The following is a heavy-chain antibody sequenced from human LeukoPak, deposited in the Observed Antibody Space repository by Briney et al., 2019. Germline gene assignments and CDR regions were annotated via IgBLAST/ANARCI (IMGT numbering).Heavy chain of an antibody. J-gene: IGHJ4*02. D-gene: IGHD5-12*01. CDR1: GFSFSNYW. CDR3: AGAYSAYDPFDY. V-gene: IGHV3-74*01. Sequence: GGSLRLSCVVSGFSFSNYWMHWVRQAPGKGLVWVSRINCDGSSTSYADSVRGRFTISRDNAKNTVHLQMNSLRVEDTAIYFCAGAYSAYDPFDYWGQGILVTVSS. CDR2: INCDGSST.